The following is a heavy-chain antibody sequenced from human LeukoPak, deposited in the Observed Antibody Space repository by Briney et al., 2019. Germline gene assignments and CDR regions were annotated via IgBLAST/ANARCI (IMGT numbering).Heavy chain of an antibody. CDR2: ISAYNGNT. V-gene: IGHV1-18*04. CDR3: ARGNRYSSRWYEGFDY. CDR1: GYTITSYD. J-gene: IGHJ4*02. D-gene: IGHD6-13*01. Sequence: ASVKVSCKASGYTITSYDVSWVRQAPGQGLEWMGWISAYNGNTNYAQKFRGRVTMTTDTSTSTAYMELRSLRSDDTAVYYCARGNRYSSRWYEGFDYWGQGTLVTVSS.